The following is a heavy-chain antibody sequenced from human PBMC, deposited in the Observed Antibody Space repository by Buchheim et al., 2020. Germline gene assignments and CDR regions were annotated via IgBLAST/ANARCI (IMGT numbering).Heavy chain of an antibody. J-gene: IGHJ4*02. CDR3: ARGNGDYYDFDY. CDR2: ISYDGSIK. CDR1: GFTFSSYA. Sequence: QVQLVESGGGVVQPGGSLRLSCAASGFTFSSYAMHWVRQAPGTGLEWVAVISYDGSIKYYADSVKGRFTISRDNSKNTLYLQVNSLRAEDTAVYYCARGNGDYYDFDYWGQGTL. V-gene: IGHV3-30-3*01. D-gene: IGHD4-17*01.